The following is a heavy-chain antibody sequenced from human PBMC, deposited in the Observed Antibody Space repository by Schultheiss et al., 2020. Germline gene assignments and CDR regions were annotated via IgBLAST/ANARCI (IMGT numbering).Heavy chain of an antibody. CDR3: AKRAHDYGDYEGGFDP. CDR2: IIPIFGTA. J-gene: IGHJ5*02. V-gene: IGHV1-69*01. CDR1: GYTFSSYA. D-gene: IGHD4-17*01. Sequence: FVKVSCKASGYTFSSYAISWVRQAPGQGLEWMGGIIPIFGTANYAQKFQGRVTITADESTSTAYMELSSLRAEDTAVYYYAKRAHDYGDYEGGFDPWGQGTLVTVSS.